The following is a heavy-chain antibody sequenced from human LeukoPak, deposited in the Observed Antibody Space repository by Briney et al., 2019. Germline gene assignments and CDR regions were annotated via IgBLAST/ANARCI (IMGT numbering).Heavy chain of an antibody. D-gene: IGHD1/OR15-1a*01. J-gene: IGHJ3*02. CDR2: ISYDGSNK. CDR3: ARDEHWAFDI. CDR1: GFTFSSYA. Sequence: PGRSLRLSCAASGFTFSSYAMHWVRQAPGKGLEWVAVISYDGSNKYYADSVKGRFTISRDNSKNTLYLQMNSLRAEDTAVYYCARDEHWAFDIWGQGTMVTVSP. V-gene: IGHV3-30-3*01.